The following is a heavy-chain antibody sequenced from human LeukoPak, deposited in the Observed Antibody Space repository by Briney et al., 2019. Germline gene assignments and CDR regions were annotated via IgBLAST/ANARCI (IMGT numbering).Heavy chain of an antibody. J-gene: IGHJ4*02. CDR2: ISGDGSST. CDR3: ARRSAAGGFYDY. CDR1: GFTLSSYW. V-gene: IGHV3-74*01. Sequence: GGSLRLSCEASGFTLSSYWMHWVRQATGKGLAWVSRISGDGSSTLYADSVRGRFTISRDNAKNTLYLQMNSLRAEDTALYYCARRSAAGGFYDYWGQGVLVTVSS. D-gene: IGHD3-16*01.